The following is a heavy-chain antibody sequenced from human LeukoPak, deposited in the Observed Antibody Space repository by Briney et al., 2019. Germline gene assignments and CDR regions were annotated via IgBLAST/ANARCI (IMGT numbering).Heavy chain of an antibody. J-gene: IGHJ6*03. Sequence: GGSLRLSCAASGFTFNNYAMHWVRQAPGKGLEYVSTISSNGGSTYYANSVKGRFTISRDNSKNTLYLQMGSLRAEDMAVYYCARRAGYCSSGSCLAGYYNYYMDVWGKGTTVTVSS. D-gene: IGHD2-15*01. CDR2: ISSNGGST. CDR1: GFTFNNYA. CDR3: ARRAGYCSSGSCLAGYYNYYMDV. V-gene: IGHV3-64*01.